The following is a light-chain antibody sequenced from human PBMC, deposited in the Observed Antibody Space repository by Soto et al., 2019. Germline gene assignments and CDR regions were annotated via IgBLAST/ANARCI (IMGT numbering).Light chain of an antibody. V-gene: IGKV3-11*01. CDR1: QSVSSY. CDR3: QQRSNWPRT. CDR2: GAS. J-gene: IGKJ1*01. Sequence: EIVLTQSPATLSVSPGERATLSFMASQSVSSYLAWYQQKPGQAPRLLIFGASARPTGIPARISGSGSGTEFTLTISSLEPEDFAVYYCQQRSNWPRTFGQGTKVDIK.